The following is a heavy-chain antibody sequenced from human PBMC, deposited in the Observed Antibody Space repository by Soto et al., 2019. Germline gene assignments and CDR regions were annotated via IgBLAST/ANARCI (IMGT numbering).Heavy chain of an antibody. CDR1: GGSFSGYY. J-gene: IGHJ4*02. CDR3: ARVSPPPDY. V-gene: IGHV3-11*01. Sequence: LSLTCAVYGGSFSGYYMSWIRQAPGKGLEWVSYISTSGSTINYADSVKGRFTISRDNAKNSLYLQMNSLRAEDTAVYYCARVSPPPDYWGQGTLVTVSS. CDR2: ISTSGSTI.